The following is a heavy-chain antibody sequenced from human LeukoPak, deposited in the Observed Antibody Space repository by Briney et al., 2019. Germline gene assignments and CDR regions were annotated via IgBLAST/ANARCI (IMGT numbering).Heavy chain of an antibody. J-gene: IGHJ4*02. CDR2: ISGGGGGT. Sequence: GGSLRPSCAASGFTFSSYGMSWVRQAPGKGLEWVSAISGGGGGTYYADSVKGRFTISRDNSKNTLYLQMNSLRAEDAAVYFCAKRVAHSSGAYWDYWGQGILVTVSS. D-gene: IGHD6-19*01. CDR3: AKRVAHSSGAYWDY. V-gene: IGHV3-23*01. CDR1: GFTFSSYG.